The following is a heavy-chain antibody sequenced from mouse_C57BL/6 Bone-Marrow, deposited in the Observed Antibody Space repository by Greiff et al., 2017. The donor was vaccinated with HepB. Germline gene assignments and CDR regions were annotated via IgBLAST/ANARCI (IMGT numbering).Heavy chain of an antibody. V-gene: IGHV1-22*01. CDR3: GRWAWAMDY. CDR2: INPNNGGT. CDR1: GYTFTDYN. Sequence: EVQLQQSGPELVKPGASVKLSCKASGYTFTDYNMHWVKQSHGKSLEWIGYINPNNGGTSYNQKFKGKATLTVNKSSSTAYMELSSLTSEDSAVYYCGRWAWAMDYWGQGTSVTVSS. J-gene: IGHJ4*01.